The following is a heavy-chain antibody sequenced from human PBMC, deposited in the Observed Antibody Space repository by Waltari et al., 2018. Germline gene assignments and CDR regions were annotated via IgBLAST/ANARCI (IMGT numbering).Heavy chain of an antibody. J-gene: IGHJ6*02. CDR2: IIPIFGTA. D-gene: IGHD2-21*01. Sequence: QVQLVQSGAEVRKPGSSVKVSCKAYGGTFRRDAISWVRQAPGQGLEWMGGIIPIFGTANYAQKFQGRVTITADESTSTAYMELSSLRSEDTAVYYCARGGIVVVSYGMDVWGQGTTVTVSS. V-gene: IGHV1-69*13. CDR1: GGTFRRDA. CDR3: ARGGIVVVSYGMDV.